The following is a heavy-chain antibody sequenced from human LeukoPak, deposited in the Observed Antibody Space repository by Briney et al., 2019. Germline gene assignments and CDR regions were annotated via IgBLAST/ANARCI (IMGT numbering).Heavy chain of an antibody. V-gene: IGHV4-34*01. CDR3: ARAGVVVPAAISWLDP. CDR1: GGSFSSYY. J-gene: IGHJ5*02. CDR2: INHSGST. Sequence: SETLSLTCAVYGGSFSSYYWSWIRQPPGKGLEWIGEINHSGSTNYNPSLKSRVTISVDTSKNQFSLKLSSVTAADTAVYYCARAGVVVPAAISWLDPWGQGTLVTVSS. D-gene: IGHD2-2*01.